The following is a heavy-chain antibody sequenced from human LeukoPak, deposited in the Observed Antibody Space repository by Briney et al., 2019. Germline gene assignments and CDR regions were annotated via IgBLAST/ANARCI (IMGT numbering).Heavy chain of an antibody. CDR1: GFTFRSNA. J-gene: IGHJ4*02. CDR2: INDRGTNT. D-gene: IGHD1-1*01. Sequence: GGSLRLSCTPSGFTFRSNAMTWVRPARGGGVEGVSSINDRGTNTYSTDSVWGRFTISRDNSKNSLFLQMNSLRAEDTAFYYCARCPRDNCRGGFDYWGQGALVTVSS. V-gene: IGHV3-23*01. CDR3: ARCPRDNCRGGFDY.